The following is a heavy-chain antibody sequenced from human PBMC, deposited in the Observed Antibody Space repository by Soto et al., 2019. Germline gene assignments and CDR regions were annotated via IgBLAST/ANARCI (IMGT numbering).Heavy chain of an antibody. CDR1: GYTFTSYG. Sequence: ASVKVSCKASGYTFTSYGISWVRQAPGQGLEWMGWISAYNGNTNYAQKLQGRVTMTTDTSTSTAYMELRSLRSDDTAVYYCARDSPCTNGVCYTPRSPNLVDYWGQGTLVTVSS. D-gene: IGHD2-8*01. J-gene: IGHJ4*02. CDR3: ARDSPCTNGVCYTPRSPNLVDY. CDR2: ISAYNGNT. V-gene: IGHV1-18*01.